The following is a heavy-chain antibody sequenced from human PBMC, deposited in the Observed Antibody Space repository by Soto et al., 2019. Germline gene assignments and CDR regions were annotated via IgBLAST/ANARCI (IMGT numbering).Heavy chain of an antibody. V-gene: IGHV3-23*01. CDR1: GFTFCSYW. J-gene: IGHJ4*02. Sequence: PGGSLRLSCAASGFTFCSYWMHWVRQAPGKGLEWVSAISGSGGSTYYADSAKGRFTISRDNSKNTLYLQMNSLRAEDTAVYYCAKGRFARTYYYDSSGELGYWGQGTLVTVSS. D-gene: IGHD3-22*01. CDR2: ISGSGGST. CDR3: AKGRFARTYYYDSSGELGY.